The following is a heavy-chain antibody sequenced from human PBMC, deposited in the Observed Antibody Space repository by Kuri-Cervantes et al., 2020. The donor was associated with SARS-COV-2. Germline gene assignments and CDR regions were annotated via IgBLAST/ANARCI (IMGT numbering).Heavy chain of an antibody. CDR2: ISGSGGST. J-gene: IGHJ6*02. Sequence: GGSLRLSCAASGFTFSSYAMSWVRQAPGKGLEWVSAISGSGGSTYYADSVKGRFTISRGNSKNTLYLQMNSLRAEDTAVYYCANPTGHYYYGMDVWGQGTTVTVSS. CDR3: ANPTGHYYYGMDV. CDR1: GFTFSSYA. V-gene: IGHV3-23*01.